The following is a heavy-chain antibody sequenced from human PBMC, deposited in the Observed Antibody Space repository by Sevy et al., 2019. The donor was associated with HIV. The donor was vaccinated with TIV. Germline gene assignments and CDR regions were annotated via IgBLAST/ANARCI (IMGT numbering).Heavy chain of an antibody. D-gene: IGHD3-3*01. CDR2: ITESDADI. Sequence: GGSLRLSCVASGLTISDYVLYWVRQAPGKGLEWVSAITESDADITYADSVKGRFTVSRDNSKNTVYLQMGSLRAEDTAIYCCAKLGVRVATGGTDYWGQGTQVTVSS. CDR1: GLTISDYV. CDR3: AKLGVRVATGGTDY. V-gene: IGHV3-23*01. J-gene: IGHJ4*02.